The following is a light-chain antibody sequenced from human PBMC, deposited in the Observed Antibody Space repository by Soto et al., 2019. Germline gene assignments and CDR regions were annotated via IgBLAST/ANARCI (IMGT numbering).Light chain of an antibody. Sequence: QSALTAPASVSGSPGQWITFSCTGTSSDIGVYNYVSWYQQHPGKAPKLMIYEVNNRPSGVSNRFSGSKSGNTASLTISGLQAEDEADYYCSSYTTSNTYVFGTGTKVTLL. CDR3: SSYTTSNTYV. CDR1: SSDIGVYNY. CDR2: EVN. J-gene: IGLJ1*01. V-gene: IGLV2-14*01.